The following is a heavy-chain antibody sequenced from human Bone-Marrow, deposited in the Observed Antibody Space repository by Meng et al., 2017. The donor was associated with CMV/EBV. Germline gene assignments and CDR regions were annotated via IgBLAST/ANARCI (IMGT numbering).Heavy chain of an antibody. D-gene: IGHD2-2*01. V-gene: IGHV1-69*05. J-gene: IGHJ6*02. CDR3: ATSAVVVAAAVYYNGMDV. Sequence: SVKGSCKASGGSFSNYIISWVRQAPGQGLEWMGGITPIFGTPNYAQKFQGRVTITTDESTSTAYLELSSLRSEDTAVYYCATSAVVVAAAVYYNGMDVWGQGTTVTVS. CDR2: ITPIFGTP. CDR1: GGSFSNYI.